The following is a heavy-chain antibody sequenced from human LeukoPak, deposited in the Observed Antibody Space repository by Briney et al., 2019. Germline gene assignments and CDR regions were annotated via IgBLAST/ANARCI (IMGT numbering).Heavy chain of an antibody. CDR1: GFTFSSYG. CDR2: ISYDGSNK. Sequence: GRSLRLSCAASGFTFSSYGMHWVRQAPGKGLEWAAVISYDGSNKYYADSVKGRFTISRDNSNNTLYLQTNSLRAEDTAVYYCAKNGDRGAYCTGGTCYPYFYYYMDVWGKGTTVTI. V-gene: IGHV3-30*18. J-gene: IGHJ6*03. D-gene: IGHD2-15*01. CDR3: AKNGDRGAYCTGGTCYPYFYYYMDV.